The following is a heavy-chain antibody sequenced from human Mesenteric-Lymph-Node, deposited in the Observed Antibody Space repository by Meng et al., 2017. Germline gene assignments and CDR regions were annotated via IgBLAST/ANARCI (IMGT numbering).Heavy chain of an antibody. V-gene: IGHV4-34*01. Sequence: QVQLQTWVVGRLKPSATLSLTWSVYGGSFSGYYWSWIRQPPGKGLEWIGEINHSGSTNYNPSLKSRVTISVDTSKNQFSLKLSSVTAADTAVYYCARLGSSGLGRDYWGQGTLVTVSS. D-gene: IGHD3-10*01. CDR1: GGSFSGYY. CDR3: ARLGSSGLGRDY. J-gene: IGHJ4*02. CDR2: INHSGST.